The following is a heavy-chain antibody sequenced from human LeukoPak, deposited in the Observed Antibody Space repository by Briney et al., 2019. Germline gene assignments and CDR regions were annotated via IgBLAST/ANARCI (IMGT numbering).Heavy chain of an antibody. CDR1: GYTFTSYD. Sequence: VASVKVSCKASGYTFTSYDINWVRQATGQGLEWMGWMNPNSGNTGYAQKFQGRVTMTEDTSTDTAYMELSSLRSEDTAVYYCATAPPRKGPPPYYDISPFAYWGQGTLVTVSS. D-gene: IGHD3-9*01. CDR2: MNPNSGNT. V-gene: IGHV1-8*01. J-gene: IGHJ4*02. CDR3: ATAPPRKGPPPYYDISPFAY.